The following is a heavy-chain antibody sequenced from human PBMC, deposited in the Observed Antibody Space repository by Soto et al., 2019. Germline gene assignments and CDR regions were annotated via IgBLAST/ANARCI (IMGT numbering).Heavy chain of an antibody. V-gene: IGHV3-23*01. J-gene: IGHJ4*02. CDR1: GFTFSNYA. CDR2: ISGSGGST. D-gene: IGHD3-10*01. CDR3: AKRASGSYFDY. Sequence: GGSLRLSCAASGFTFSNYAMNWVRQAPGKGLEWISVISGSGGSTYYADSVKGRFTISRDNSKNTLYLQTNSLRAEDTAVYYCAKRASGSYFDYWSQGTLVTVSS.